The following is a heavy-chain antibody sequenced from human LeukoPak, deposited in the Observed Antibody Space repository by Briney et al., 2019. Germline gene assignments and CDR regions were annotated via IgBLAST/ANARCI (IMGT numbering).Heavy chain of an antibody. D-gene: IGHD2-2*01. J-gene: IGHJ5*02. Sequence: SVKVSCKASGGTFSSYAISWVRQAPGQGLEWMGGIIPIFGTANYAQKFQGRVTITRNTSISTAYMELSSLRSEDTAVYYCARGVVVVPAATLWFDPWGQGTLVTVSS. CDR1: GGTFSSYA. V-gene: IGHV1-69*05. CDR2: IIPIFGTA. CDR3: ARGVVVVPAATLWFDP.